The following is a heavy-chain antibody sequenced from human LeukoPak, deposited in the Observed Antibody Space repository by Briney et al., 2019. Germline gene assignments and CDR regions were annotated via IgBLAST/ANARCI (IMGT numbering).Heavy chain of an antibody. J-gene: IGHJ6*03. CDR2: ISAYNGNT. CDR1: GYTFTSYG. V-gene: IGHV1-18*01. CDR3: ARVLLWFGYYYMDV. Sequence: ASVKVSCKASGYTFTSYGISWVRQAPGQGLERMGWISAYNGNTNYAQKLQGRVTMTTDTSTSTAYMELRSLRSDDTAVYYCARVLLWFGYYYMDVWGKGTTVTISS. D-gene: IGHD3-10*01.